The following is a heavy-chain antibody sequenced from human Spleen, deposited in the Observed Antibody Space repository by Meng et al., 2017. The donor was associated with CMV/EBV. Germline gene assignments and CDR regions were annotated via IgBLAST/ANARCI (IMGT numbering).Heavy chain of an antibody. V-gene: IGHV3-23*01. CDR2: ISGSGDNT. CDR3: AKAFPIVVAIFAS. CDR1: GFTFSSYA. D-gene: IGHD3-22*01. Sequence: GGSLRLSCAASGFTFSSYAMSWVRQAPGKGLEWVSGISGSGDNTYYADSVKGRFTISRDNSKNTLYLQMNSLRAEDTAVYYCAKAFPIVVAIFASWGQGTLVTVSS. J-gene: IGHJ4*02.